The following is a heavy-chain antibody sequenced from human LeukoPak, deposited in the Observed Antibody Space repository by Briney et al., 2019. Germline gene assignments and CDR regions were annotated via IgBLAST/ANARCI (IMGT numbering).Heavy chain of an antibody. V-gene: IGHV4-34*01. CDR1: GGSFSGYY. Sequence: SETLSLTCAVYGGSFSGYYWSWICQPPGKGLEWIGEISHSGSTNYNPSLRSRVTISVDTSKNQFSLKLSSVTAADTAVYYCARGYGRTSYWGQGTLVTVSS. CDR3: ARGYGRTSY. CDR2: ISHSGST. D-gene: IGHD3-10*01. J-gene: IGHJ4*02.